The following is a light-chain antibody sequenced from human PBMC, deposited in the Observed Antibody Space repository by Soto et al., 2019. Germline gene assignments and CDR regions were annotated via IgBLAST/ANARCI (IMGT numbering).Light chain of an antibody. CDR3: QQYGSFPLT. Sequence: EILVTRSPGTLSLSPGERATLSCRASQSVSSSYLAWYQQKPGQAPRLLIYGASSRATGIPDRFSGSGSGTDFTLTISRLEPEDFAVYYCQQYGSFPLTFGGGTKVDIK. CDR1: QSVSSSY. J-gene: IGKJ4*01. CDR2: GAS. V-gene: IGKV3-20*01.